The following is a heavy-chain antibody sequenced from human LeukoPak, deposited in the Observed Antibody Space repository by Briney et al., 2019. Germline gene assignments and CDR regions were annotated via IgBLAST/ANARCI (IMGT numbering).Heavy chain of an antibody. V-gene: IGHV3-48*01. CDR3: AKDSYCSGGSCFDY. CDR1: GFTFSSYT. CDR2: ISSGSVTI. J-gene: IGHJ4*02. Sequence: GGSLRLSCAASGFTFSSYTMTWVRQAPGKGLEWVSYISSGSVTIYYADSVKGRFTISRDNAKNSLYLQVNSLRAEDTAVYYCAKDSYCSGGSCFDYWGQGTLVTVSS. D-gene: IGHD2-15*01.